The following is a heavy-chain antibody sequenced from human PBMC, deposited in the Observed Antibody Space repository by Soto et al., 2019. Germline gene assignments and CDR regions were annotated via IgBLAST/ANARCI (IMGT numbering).Heavy chain of an antibody. D-gene: IGHD4-17*01. J-gene: IGHJ5*02. CDR2: MNPNSGNT. Sequence: QVQLVQSGAEVKKPGASVKVSCKASGYTFTSYDINWVRQATAQGLEGMGWMNPNSGNTGYAQKFQGRDTMTRNTSISTANMELSSLRSEDTAVYYCARALPGRQLTVTTSRSRFYPWRQGTLVTVSS. CDR1: GYTFTSYD. V-gene: IGHV1-8*01. CDR3: ARALPGRQLTVTTSRSRFYP.